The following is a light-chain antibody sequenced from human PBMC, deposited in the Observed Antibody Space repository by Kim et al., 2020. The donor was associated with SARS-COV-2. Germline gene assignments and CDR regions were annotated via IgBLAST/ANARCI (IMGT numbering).Light chain of an antibody. J-gene: IGLJ2*01. CDR1: NIGSKN. CDR2: RDE. V-gene: IGLV3-9*01. Sequence: SYELTQPLSVSVALGQTARVTCGGDNIGSKNVHWYLQKTGEAPLMVIYRDEPRPSGIPDRFSGSNSGNTATLTISGAQVGDEADYYCQVWDSNSVIFGGGTQLTVL. CDR3: QVWDSNSVI.